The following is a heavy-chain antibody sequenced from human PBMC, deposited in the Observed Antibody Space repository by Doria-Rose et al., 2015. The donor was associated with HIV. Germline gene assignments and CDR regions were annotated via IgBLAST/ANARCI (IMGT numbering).Heavy chain of an antibody. Sequence: VQLLESGPGLVKPSETLSLTCSVSGDSISTYYWNWIRQPPGKGLEWIGYIYYSASTNYNPSLKSRVTISVDTSKNQFSLKLSSVTAADTAVYYCARGTFYDSSGYYPYFDYWGQGTLVTVSS. CDR2: IYYSAST. V-gene: IGHV4-59*01. J-gene: IGHJ4*02. CDR3: ARGTFYDSSGYYPYFDY. CDR1: GDSISTYY. D-gene: IGHD3-22*01.